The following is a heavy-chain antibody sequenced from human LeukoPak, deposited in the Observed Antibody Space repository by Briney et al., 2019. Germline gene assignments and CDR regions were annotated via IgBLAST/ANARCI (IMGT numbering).Heavy chain of an antibody. V-gene: IGHV3-48*01. CDR3: ARHGALLLWFGPAGWFDP. J-gene: IGHJ5*02. CDR1: GFTFSSYS. CDR2: ISSTSSTI. D-gene: IGHD3-10*01. Sequence: PGGSLRLSCAASGFTFSSYSMNWVRQAPGKGLEWVSYISSTSSTIYYADSVKGRFTISRDTAKNSPYLQMNSLRAEDTAVYSCARHGALLLWFGPAGWFDPWGQGTLVTVSS.